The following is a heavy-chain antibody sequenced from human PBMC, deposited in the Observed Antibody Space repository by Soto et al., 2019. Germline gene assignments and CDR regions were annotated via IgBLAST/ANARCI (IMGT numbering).Heavy chain of an antibody. CDR1: VCSIISGYDY. Sequence: SATXSLTWSFSVCSIISGYDYWSWMRQPTGKVLEWIGNIYYSGNTYYNPSLKSRLIISIDTSKNQFSLKVGSVTAADTAVYYCASYSIYGMDVWGQGTTVNVS. CDR2: IYYSGNT. CDR3: ASYSIYGMDV. J-gene: IGHJ6*01. D-gene: IGHD2-21*01. V-gene: IGHV4-30-4*01.